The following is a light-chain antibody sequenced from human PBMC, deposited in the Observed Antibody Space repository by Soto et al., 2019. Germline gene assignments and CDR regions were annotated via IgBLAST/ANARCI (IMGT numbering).Light chain of an antibody. CDR3: QQCYYYSRT. V-gene: IGKV1-5*03. CDR2: RAS. Sequence: DIPMTQSPSTLSASVGDRVTITCLASQSISSWLAGYQQKPGEAPKRLIYRASSLERWVPSRFSGSGSETEFALTISSLQPDDFAYYCCQQCYYYSRTFGEGPKVQI. CDR1: QSISSW. J-gene: IGKJ1*01.